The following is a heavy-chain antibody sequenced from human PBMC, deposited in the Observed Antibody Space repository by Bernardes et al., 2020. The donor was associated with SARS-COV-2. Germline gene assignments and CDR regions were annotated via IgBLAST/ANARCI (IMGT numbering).Heavy chain of an antibody. D-gene: IGHD1-1*01. Sequence: GGSLKITCRGSGYSFTTYWIGWVRQMPGKGLEWMGIIYPGDSDTRYSPSFQGQVTISADKSISTAYLQWSSLKASDTAMYYCARSLRATVHDAFDIWGQGTMVTVSS. CDR1: GYSFTTYW. V-gene: IGHV5-51*01. J-gene: IGHJ3*02. CDR2: IYPGDSDT. CDR3: ARSLRATVHDAFDI.